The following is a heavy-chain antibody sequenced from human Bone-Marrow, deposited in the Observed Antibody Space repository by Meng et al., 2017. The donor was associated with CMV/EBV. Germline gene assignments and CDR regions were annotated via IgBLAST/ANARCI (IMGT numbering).Heavy chain of an antibody. J-gene: IGHJ4*02. D-gene: IGHD3-16*01. Sequence: GGSLRLSCAASGFTFSSYWMTWVRQAPGKGLEWVANIIQDGSERYYVDSVKGRFTISRDNAKSSLYLQMNSLRAEDTAVYYCARGRLFFDYWGQGTLVTVSS. CDR1: GFTFSSYW. CDR2: IIQDGSER. V-gene: IGHV3-7*01. CDR3: ARGRLFFDY.